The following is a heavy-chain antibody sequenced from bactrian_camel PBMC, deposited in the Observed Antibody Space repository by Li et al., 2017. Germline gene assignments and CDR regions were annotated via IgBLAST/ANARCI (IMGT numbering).Heavy chain of an antibody. J-gene: IGHJ4*01. V-gene: IGHV3S1*01. CDR2: INTPTGMT. Sequence: HVQLVESGGGSVQSGGSLKLSCAASGMKISNKCMSWFRQAPGKELVWVGGINTPTGMTYYVGSFEGRFTISRDNAKNAIYLRMDGLKPEDTALYYCATVGASNCLKDSWDRVAPIDRGQGTQVTVS. CDR1: GMKISNKC. CDR3: ATVGASNCLKDSWDRVAPID. D-gene: IGHD8*01.